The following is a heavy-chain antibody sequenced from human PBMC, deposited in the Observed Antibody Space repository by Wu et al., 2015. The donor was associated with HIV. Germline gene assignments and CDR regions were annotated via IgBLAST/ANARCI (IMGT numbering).Heavy chain of an antibody. V-gene: IGHV1-8*02. CDR1: GYTFIGDY. D-gene: IGHD6-19*01. Sequence: QVQLVQSGAGVKKPGASMKVSCKASGYTFIGDYIHWVRQATGQGLEWMGWMNPNSGNTGYAQKFQGRVTVTRNTPTSTAYMELSSLRSEDTAVYYCARNLPGIAVAGFDYWGQGTLVTVSS. J-gene: IGHJ4*02. CDR3: ARNLPGIAVAGFDY. CDR2: MNPNSGNT.